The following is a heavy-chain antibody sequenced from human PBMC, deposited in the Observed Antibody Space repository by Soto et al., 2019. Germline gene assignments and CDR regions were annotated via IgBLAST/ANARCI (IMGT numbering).Heavy chain of an antibody. CDR3: ARDSPLLGTIVVVPAATYYYYYGMDV. CDR2: IIPILGIA. J-gene: IGHJ6*02. CDR1: GGTFSSYT. D-gene: IGHD2-2*01. Sequence: QVQLVQSGAEVKKPGSSVKVSCKASGGTFSSYTISWVRQAPGQGLEWMGRIIPILGIANYAQKFQGRVTITADKSTSTAYMELSSLRSEDTAVYYCARDSPLLGTIVVVPAATYYYYYGMDVWGQGTTVSVSS. V-gene: IGHV1-69*08.